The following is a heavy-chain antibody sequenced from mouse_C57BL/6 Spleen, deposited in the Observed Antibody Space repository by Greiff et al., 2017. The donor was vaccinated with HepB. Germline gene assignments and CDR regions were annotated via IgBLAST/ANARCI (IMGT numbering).Heavy chain of an antibody. CDR3: ARNYYGSCEGYFDV. D-gene: IGHD1-1*02. CDR1: GYTFTTYP. CDR2: FHPYNDDT. Sequence: VQLVESGAELVKPGASVKMSCKASGYTFTTYPIEWMKQNHGKSLEWIGNFHPYNDDTKYNEKFKGKATLTVEKSSSTVYLELIRLTSDDSAVYYCARNYYGSCEGYFDVWGTGTTLTVSS. V-gene: IGHV1-47*01. J-gene: IGHJ2*01.